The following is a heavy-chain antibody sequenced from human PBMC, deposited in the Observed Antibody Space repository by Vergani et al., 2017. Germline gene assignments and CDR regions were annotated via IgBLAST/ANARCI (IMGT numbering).Heavy chain of an antibody. D-gene: IGHD6-6*01. Sequence: QVQLQQWGAGLLKPSETLSLTCAVYGGSFSGYYWSWIRQPPGKGLEWIGEINHSGSTNYNPSLKSRVTISVDTTKNQFSLKLSSVTAADAAVYYCAREYSSSSQWGQGTLVTVSS. J-gene: IGHJ4*02. CDR1: GGSFSGYY. CDR3: AREYSSSSQ. V-gene: IGHV4-34*01. CDR2: INHSGST.